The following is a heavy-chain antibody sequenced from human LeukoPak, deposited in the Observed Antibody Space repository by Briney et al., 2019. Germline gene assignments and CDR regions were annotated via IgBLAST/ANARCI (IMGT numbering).Heavy chain of an antibody. CDR2: ISYDGSNK. J-gene: IGHJ6*03. CDR1: GFTFSSYA. CDR3: ARGRGWEASYYYYYMDV. Sequence: GGSLRLSCAASGFTFSSYAMHWVRQAPGKGLEWVAVISYDGSNKYYTDSVKGRFTISRDNSKNTLYLQMNSLRAEDTAVYYCARGRGWEASYYYYYMDVWGKGTTVTVSS. D-gene: IGHD1-26*01. V-gene: IGHV3-30*04.